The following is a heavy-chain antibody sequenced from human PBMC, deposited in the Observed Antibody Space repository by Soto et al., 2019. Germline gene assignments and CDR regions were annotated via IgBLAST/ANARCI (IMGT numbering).Heavy chain of an antibody. Sequence: TGGSLRLSCVASGFTFSKYGMHWVRQAPGKGLEWVAIITHDGSDKYYEDSVKGRFTISRDNSKNTLSLQMSSLTTDDTAFYYCVKARTATTLSHFDSWGRGTLVTVSS. V-gene: IGHV3-30*18. J-gene: IGHJ4*02. D-gene: IGHD1-7*01. CDR3: VKARTATTLSHFDS. CDR2: ITHDGSDK. CDR1: GFTFSKYG.